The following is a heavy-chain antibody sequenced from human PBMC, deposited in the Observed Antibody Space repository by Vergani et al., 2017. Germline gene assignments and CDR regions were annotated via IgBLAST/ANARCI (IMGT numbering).Heavy chain of an antibody. D-gene: IGHD1-26*01. CDR1: GFTFSSYS. Sequence: EVQLVESGGGLVQPGGSLRLSCAASGFTFSSYSMNWVRQAPGKGLEWLSYISSSSSTIYYADSVKGRFTISRDNAKNSLYLQMNSLRAEDTAVYYCARGHPVGSYWGQGTLVTVSS. CDR2: ISSSSSTI. J-gene: IGHJ4*02. V-gene: IGHV3-48*01. CDR3: ARGHPVGSY.